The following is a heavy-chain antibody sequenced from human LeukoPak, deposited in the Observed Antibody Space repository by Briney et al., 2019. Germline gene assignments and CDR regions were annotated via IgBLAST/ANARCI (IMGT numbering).Heavy chain of an antibody. CDR1: GGSFSGYY. J-gene: IGHJ4*02. V-gene: IGHV4-34*01. D-gene: IGHD3-16*02. Sequence: SETLSLTCAVYGGSFSGYYWSWIRQPPGKGLEWIGEINHSESTNYNPSLKSRVTISVDTSKNQFSLKLSSVTAADTAVYYCARGRGFGMITFGGVIATPFDYWGQGTLVTVSS. CDR2: INHSEST. CDR3: ARGRGFGMITFGGVIATPFDY.